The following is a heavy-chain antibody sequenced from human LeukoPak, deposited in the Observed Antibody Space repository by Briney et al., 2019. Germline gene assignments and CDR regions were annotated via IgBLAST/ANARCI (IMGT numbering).Heavy chain of an antibody. CDR2: MNPNSGNT. CDR1: GGTFSSYD. V-gene: IGHV1-8*02. J-gene: IGHJ4*02. D-gene: IGHD3-10*01. Sequence: ASVKVSCKASGGTFSSYDINWVRQATGQGLEWMGWMNPNSGNTGYAQKFQGRVTMTRNTSISTTYMELSSLRSEDTAVYYCATAGSGSYYKEFDYWGQGTLVTVSS. CDR3: ATAGSGSYYKEFDY.